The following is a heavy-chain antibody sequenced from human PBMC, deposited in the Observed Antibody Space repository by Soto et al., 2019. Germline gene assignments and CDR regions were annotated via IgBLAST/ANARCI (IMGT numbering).Heavy chain of an antibody. Sequence: QVQLVESGGGVVQPGRSLRLSCAASGFTFSSYGMHWVRQAPGKGLEWVAVIWYDGSNKYYADSVKGRFTISRDNSKNTLYLQMNSLRAEDTAVYYCARDTARAMVRIYYGMDVLGQGATVTVSS. J-gene: IGHJ6*02. CDR3: ARDTARAMVRIYYGMDV. CDR2: IWYDGSNK. V-gene: IGHV3-33*01. CDR1: GFTFSSYG. D-gene: IGHD3-10*01.